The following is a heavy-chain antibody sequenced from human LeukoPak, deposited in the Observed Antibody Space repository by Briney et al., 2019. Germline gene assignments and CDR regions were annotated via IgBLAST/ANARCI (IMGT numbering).Heavy chain of an antibody. J-gene: IGHJ5*02. CDR3: ARASGFRRFDP. CDR1: GGSISSSSYY. CDR2: IYYSGST. Sequence: SETLSLTCNVSGGSISSSSYYWGWIRQPPGKGLEWIGSIYYSGSTYYNPSLKSRVTISVDTSKNQFSLKLSSVTAADTAVYYCARASGFRRFDPWGQGTLVTVSS. D-gene: IGHD3-10*01. V-gene: IGHV4-39*07.